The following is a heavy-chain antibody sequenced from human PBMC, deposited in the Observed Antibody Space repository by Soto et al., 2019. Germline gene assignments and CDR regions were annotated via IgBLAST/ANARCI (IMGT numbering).Heavy chain of an antibody. Sequence: GGSLRLSCAASGFTFSSYAMSWVRQAPGNGLEWVSAISGRGGSTYYADSVKGRFTTSRDNSKNTLYLQMNSLRAEDTAVYYCAKPFFYDSSGYDYWGQGTLVTVSS. CDR1: GFTFSSYA. CDR2: ISGRGGST. J-gene: IGHJ4*02. V-gene: IGHV3-23*01. D-gene: IGHD3-22*01. CDR3: AKPFFYDSSGYDY.